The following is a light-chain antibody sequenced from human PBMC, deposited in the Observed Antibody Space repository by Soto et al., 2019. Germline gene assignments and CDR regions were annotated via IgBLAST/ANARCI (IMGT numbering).Light chain of an antibody. CDR2: RTS. V-gene: IGKV3-20*01. CDR3: QQYDSSPRT. CDR1: QSVSSSY. Sequence: EIVLTQSPGTLSLSPGERATLSCRASQSVSSSYVAWYQQKPGQAPRLLIYRTSNRATGIPARFSGSGSGTDFTLTISRLEPEDFAVYWCQQYDSSPRTFGQGTKVEIK. J-gene: IGKJ1*01.